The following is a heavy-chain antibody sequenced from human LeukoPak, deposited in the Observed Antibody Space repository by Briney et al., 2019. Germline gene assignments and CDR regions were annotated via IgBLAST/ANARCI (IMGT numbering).Heavy chain of an antibody. J-gene: IGHJ4*02. CDR1: GFTFSSYS. D-gene: IGHD1-20*01. CDR3: AKRMSITAASQVDY. V-gene: IGHV3-23*01. Sequence: GGSLRLSCAASGFTFSSYSMSWVRQAPGKGLEWVSAISSSGGSTDYTDSVKGRFTISRDNSKNTLYLQMNSLRAEDTAVYYCAKRMSITAASQVDYWGQGTLVTVSS. CDR2: ISSSGGST.